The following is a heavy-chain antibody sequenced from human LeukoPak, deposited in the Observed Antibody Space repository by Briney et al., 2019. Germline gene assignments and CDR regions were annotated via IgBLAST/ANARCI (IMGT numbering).Heavy chain of an antibody. CDR3: ARGSGMVATSPPFDY. CDR1: GYTFTGYY. Sequence: GASVKVSCKASGYTFTGYYMHWVRQAPGQGLEGLGWINPNSGGTNYAQKFQGRVTMTRDTSISTAYMELSRLRSDDTAVYYCARGSGMVATSPPFDYWGQGTLVTVSS. D-gene: IGHD5-12*01. V-gene: IGHV1-2*02. CDR2: INPNSGGT. J-gene: IGHJ4*02.